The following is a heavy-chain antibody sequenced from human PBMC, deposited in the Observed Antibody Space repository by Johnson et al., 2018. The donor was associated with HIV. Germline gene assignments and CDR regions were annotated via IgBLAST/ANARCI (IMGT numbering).Heavy chain of an antibody. J-gene: IGHJ3*02. Sequence: VLLVESGGGLVQPGRSLRLSCAASGFTFDDYAMHWVRHAPGKGLEWVSGISWNSGSIGYAAYVKGRFTISRDNAKNSLYLQMNSLRAEDTALYYCPVDTEAFDIWGQGTMVTVSS. V-gene: IGHV3-9*01. D-gene: IGHD4-23*01. CDR2: ISWNSGSI. CDR1: GFTFDDYA. CDR3: PVDTEAFDI.